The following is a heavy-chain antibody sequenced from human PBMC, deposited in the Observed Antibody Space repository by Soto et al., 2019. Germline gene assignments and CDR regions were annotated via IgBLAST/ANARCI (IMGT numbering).Heavy chain of an antibody. Sequence: EVQLVESGGGLVQPGGSLRLSCAASGFTFSSYWMSWVRQAPGKGLEWVANIKQDGSEKYYVDSVKGRFTISRDNAKNSLYLQMNSLRAEDTAVYYCARDPADSGYDYGDAFDIWGQGTMVTVSS. V-gene: IGHV3-7*01. CDR1: GFTFSSYW. CDR3: ARDPADSGYDYGDAFDI. J-gene: IGHJ3*02. D-gene: IGHD5-12*01. CDR2: IKQDGSEK.